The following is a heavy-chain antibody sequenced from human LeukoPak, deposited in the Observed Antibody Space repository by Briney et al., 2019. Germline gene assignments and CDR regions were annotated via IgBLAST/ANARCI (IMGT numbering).Heavy chain of an antibody. Sequence: SEALSLTCTVSGYCISSGYYWGWIRQPPGKGLEWIGSIYHSGSTYYNPSLKSRVTISVDTSKNQFSLKLSSVTAADTAVYYCARDEGYSYGVSDYWGQGTLVTVSS. CDR3: ARDEGYSYGVSDY. D-gene: IGHD5-18*01. J-gene: IGHJ4*02. CDR1: GYCISSGYY. V-gene: IGHV4-38-2*02. CDR2: IYHSGST.